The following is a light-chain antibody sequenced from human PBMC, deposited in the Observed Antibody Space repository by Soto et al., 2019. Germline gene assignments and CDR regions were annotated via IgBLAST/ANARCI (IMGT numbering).Light chain of an antibody. J-gene: IGKJ5*01. V-gene: IGKV3-11*01. CDR1: KSVSSY. CDR3: QQRSNWPPIT. Sequence: EIVLTQSPATLSLSPGERATLSCRASKSVSSYLAWYQQKPGKAPRLLIYDASNSATGIPASFRGSGSGTDFTLTICSLESEYFEVYCCQQRSNWPPITFGQGTRLEIK. CDR2: DAS.